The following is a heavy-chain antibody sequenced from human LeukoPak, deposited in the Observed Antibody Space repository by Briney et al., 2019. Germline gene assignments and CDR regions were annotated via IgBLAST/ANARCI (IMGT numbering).Heavy chain of an antibody. CDR2: IYYSGST. J-gene: IGHJ6*02. Sequence: PSQTLSLTCTVSGGSISSGGYYWSWIRQHPGKGLEWIGYIYYSGSTYYNPSLKSRVTISVDTSKNQFSLKLSSVTAADTAVYYCARAWAGLRYGMDVWGQGTTVTVSS. V-gene: IGHV4-31*03. D-gene: IGHD2-21*01. CDR3: ARAWAGLRYGMDV. CDR1: GGSISSGGYY.